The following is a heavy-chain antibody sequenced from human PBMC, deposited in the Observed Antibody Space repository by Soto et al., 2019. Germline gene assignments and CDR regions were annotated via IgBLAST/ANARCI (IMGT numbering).Heavy chain of an antibody. CDR3: ARGRQWLDF. Sequence: QVQLQESGPGLVKPSETLSLTCTVSGGSISDYYWSWVRQPPGKGLQWIGYIYYTGSTNYNPSLKTRVTRSLATSENQCSLKLSSVAAADTAVYYCARGRQWLDFWGQGTLLTVSS. CDR1: GGSISDYY. V-gene: IGHV4-59*01. CDR2: IYYTGST. J-gene: IGHJ4*02. D-gene: IGHD6-19*01.